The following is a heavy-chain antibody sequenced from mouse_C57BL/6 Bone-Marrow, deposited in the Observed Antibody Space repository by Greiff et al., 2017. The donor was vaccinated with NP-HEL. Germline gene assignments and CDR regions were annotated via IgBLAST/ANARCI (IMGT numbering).Heavy chain of an antibody. CDR2: ISSGSSTI. V-gene: IGHV5-17*01. CDR3: ATNYLYAMDY. Sequence: EVKLMESGGVLVKPGGSLKLSCAASGFTFSDYGMHWVRQAPEKGLEWVAYISSGSSTIYYADTVKGRFTISRDNAKNTLFLQMTRLRSEDTAMYYCATNYLYAMDYWGQGTSVTVSS. D-gene: IGHD2-1*01. J-gene: IGHJ4*01. CDR1: GFTFSDYG.